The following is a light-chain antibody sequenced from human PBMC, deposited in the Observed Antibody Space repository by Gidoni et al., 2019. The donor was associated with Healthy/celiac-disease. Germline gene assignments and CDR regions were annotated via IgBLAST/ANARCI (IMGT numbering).Light chain of an antibody. V-gene: IGKV1-5*03. J-gene: IGKJ3*01. CDR1: QSVSSW. CDR3: QQYNSYSLFT. CDR2: KAS. Sequence: DIQMTQSHSTLSASVGDRVTITCRASQSVSSWLAWYQQKPGKAPKLLIYKASNLESGVPSRFSGSGSGTEFTLTISSLEPDDFATYYCQQYNSYSLFTFGAXTKVDIK.